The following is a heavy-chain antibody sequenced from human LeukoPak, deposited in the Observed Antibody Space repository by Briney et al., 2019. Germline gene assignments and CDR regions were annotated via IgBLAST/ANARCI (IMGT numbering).Heavy chain of an antibody. CDR2: IYVGGST. V-gene: IGHV3-66*01. J-gene: IGHJ1*01. D-gene: IGHD6-19*01. Sequence: PGGSLRLSCADSGFTVSSSYMTWVRQAPGKGLEWVSVIYVGGSTYSADSVKGRFITSRDTSKNTLDLQMNSLRDEDTAVYYCARGPSTGWYGYFNHWGQGTLVTVSS. CDR1: GFTVSSSY. CDR3: ARGPSTGWYGYFNH.